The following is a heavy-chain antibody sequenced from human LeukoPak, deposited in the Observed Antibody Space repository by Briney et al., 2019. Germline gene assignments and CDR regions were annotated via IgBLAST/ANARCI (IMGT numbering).Heavy chain of an antibody. J-gene: IGHJ4*02. CDR1: GFTFSSYW. CDR2: ISSDGTST. CDR3: ARDQVYCSGVYCYFDY. Sequence: GGSLRLTCAASGFTFSSYWMHWVRQVPGKGLVWVSRISSDGTSTAYADSVKGRFTISRDNAKNTLYLQMNSLRAEDTAVYYCARDQVYCSGVYCYFDYWGPGTLVTVSS. D-gene: IGHD2-15*01. V-gene: IGHV3-74*01.